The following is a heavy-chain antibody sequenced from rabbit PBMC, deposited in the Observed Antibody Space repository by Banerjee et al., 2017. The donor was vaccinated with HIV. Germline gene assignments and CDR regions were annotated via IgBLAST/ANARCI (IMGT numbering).Heavy chain of an antibody. Sequence: QEQLVESGGGLVQPGGSLTLTCKASGIDFSSYYRMCWVRQAPGKGLEWIGCIDLFFGSTYYATWVNGRFTISSHNAQNTLYLQLNSLTAADTATYFCVRDGSYDDYGDYDLWGQGTLVTVS. V-gene: IGHV1S43*01. CDR1: GIDFSSYYR. CDR2: IDLFFGST. D-gene: IGHD2-1*01. CDR3: VRDGSYDDYGDYDL. J-gene: IGHJ3*01.